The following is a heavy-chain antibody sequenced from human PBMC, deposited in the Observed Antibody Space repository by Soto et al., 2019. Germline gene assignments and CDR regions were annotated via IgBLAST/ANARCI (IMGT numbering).Heavy chain of an antibody. CDR1: GFTFSTAW. CDR3: AKVNSYSSGYYYNPYFDY. D-gene: IGHD3-22*01. V-gene: IGHV3-23*01. CDR2: ISGSGGST. Sequence: PGGSLRLSCVASGFTFSTAWMSWVRQAPGKGLEWVSAISGSGGSTYYADSVKGRFTISRDNSRNTLYLQMNSLRAEDTAVYYCAKVNSYSSGYYYNPYFDYWGQGTLVTVSS. J-gene: IGHJ4*02.